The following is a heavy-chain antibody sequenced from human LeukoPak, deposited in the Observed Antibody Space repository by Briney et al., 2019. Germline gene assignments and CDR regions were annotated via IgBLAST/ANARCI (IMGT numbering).Heavy chain of an antibody. CDR3: ARDVVGSLDY. D-gene: IGHD1-26*01. J-gene: IGHJ4*02. Sequence: PGGSLRLSCAASGFTFSSYWMSWVRQAPGKGLEWVANIKQDGSEKYYVDSVKGRFTISRDNTQNSVYLQMSSLRGEDTAVYYCARDVVGSLDYWGQGTLVTVSS. CDR1: GFTFSSYW. CDR2: IKQDGSEK. V-gene: IGHV3-7*01.